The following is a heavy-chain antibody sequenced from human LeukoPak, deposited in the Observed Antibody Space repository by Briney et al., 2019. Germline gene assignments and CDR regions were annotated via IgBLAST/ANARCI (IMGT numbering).Heavy chain of an antibody. CDR1: GDSISSYY. D-gene: IGHD6-13*01. J-gene: IGHJ6*03. Sequence: SETLSLTCIVSGDSISSYYWSWIRQPPGKGLEWIGYIYYSGSTNYNPSLKSRVTISVDTSKNQFSLKLSSVTAADTAVYYCARNMVGEAAGYYYYYYMDVWGKGTTVTVSS. CDR3: ARNMVGEAAGYYYYYYMDV. CDR2: IYYSGST. V-gene: IGHV4-59*01.